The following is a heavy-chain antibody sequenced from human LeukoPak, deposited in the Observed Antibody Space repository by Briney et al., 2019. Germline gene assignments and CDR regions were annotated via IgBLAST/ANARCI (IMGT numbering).Heavy chain of an antibody. V-gene: IGHV3-7*03. J-gene: IGHJ4*02. CDR3: AKDAHSGYCSGGSCYFFYFDY. CDR1: GFTFSSRDW. CDR2: IKQDGSEK. D-gene: IGHD2-15*01. Sequence: GGSLRLSCVASGFTFSSRDWMTWVRQAPGKGLEWVANIKQDGSEKNYVDSVKGRFTISRDNAKNTLYLQMNSLRAEDTALYYCAKDAHSGYCSGGSCYFFYFDYWGQGTLVTVSS.